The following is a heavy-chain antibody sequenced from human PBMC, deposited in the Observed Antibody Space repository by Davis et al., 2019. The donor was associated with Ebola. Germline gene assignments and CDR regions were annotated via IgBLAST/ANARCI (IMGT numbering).Heavy chain of an antibody. D-gene: IGHD7-27*01. CDR3: ACQTGDLEDY. J-gene: IGHJ4*02. Sequence: PSETLSLTCTVSGGSISSYYWSWIRQPPGKGLEWIGYIYYSGSTNYNPSLKSRVTKSVDTSKNQFSLKLSSVTAADTAVYYCACQTGDLEDYWGQGTLVTVSS. V-gene: IGHV4-59*08. CDR2: IYYSGST. CDR1: GGSISSYY.